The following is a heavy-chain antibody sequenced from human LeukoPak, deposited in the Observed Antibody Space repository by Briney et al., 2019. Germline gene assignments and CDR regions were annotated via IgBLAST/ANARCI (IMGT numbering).Heavy chain of an antibody. J-gene: IGHJ4*02. CDR2: IYSGGST. Sequence: GGSLRLSCAASGFTVSSNYMSWVRQAPGKGLEWVSVIYSGGSTYYADSVRGRFTISRDNSKNTLYLQMNSLRAEDTAVYYCAGGVYSSGWHPAPSFDYWGQGTLVTVSS. CDR3: AGGVYSSGWHPAPSFDY. V-gene: IGHV3-66*01. CDR1: GFTVSSNY. D-gene: IGHD6-19*01.